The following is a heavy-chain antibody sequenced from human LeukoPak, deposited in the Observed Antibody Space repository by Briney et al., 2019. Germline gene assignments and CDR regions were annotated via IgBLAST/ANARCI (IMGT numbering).Heavy chain of an antibody. Sequence: PSETLSLTCTVSGGSISSSSYYWGWIRQPPGKGLEWIGSIYYSGSTYYNPSLKSRVTISVDTSKNQFSLKLSSVTAADTAVYYCARDLRGEYYDFWSGYYYYMDVWGKGTTVTVSS. CDR3: ARDLRGEYYDFWSGYYYYMDV. CDR2: IYYSGST. CDR1: GGSISSSSYY. V-gene: IGHV4-39*07. J-gene: IGHJ6*03. D-gene: IGHD3-3*01.